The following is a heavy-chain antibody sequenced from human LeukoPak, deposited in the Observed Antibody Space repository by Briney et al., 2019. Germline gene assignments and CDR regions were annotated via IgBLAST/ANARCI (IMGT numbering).Heavy chain of an antibody. CDR3: ARRPQRVAGPDY. D-gene: IGHD6-19*01. CDR1: GFTFSSYG. CDR2: ISYDGSNK. Sequence: GNSLRLSCAASGFTFSSYGMHWVRQAPGKGLEWVAVISYDGSNKYYADSVKGRFTISRDNSKNTLYLQMNSLRGEDTALYYCARRPQRVAGPDYWGQGTLVTVSS. V-gene: IGHV3-30*03. J-gene: IGHJ4*02.